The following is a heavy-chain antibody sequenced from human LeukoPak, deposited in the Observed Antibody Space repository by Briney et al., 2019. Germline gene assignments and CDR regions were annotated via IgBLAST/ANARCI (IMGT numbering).Heavy chain of an antibody. CDR2: IKEDESEK. Sequence: GGSLRLSCAASGFTFSSYWMSWVRQAPGKGLEWVANIKEDESEKYYVDAVKGRLTISRDNAKNSVFLQMNSLRVEDTAVYYCARGVYAFDIWGQGTMVTVSS. J-gene: IGHJ3*02. CDR1: GFTFSSYW. CDR3: ARGVYAFDI. D-gene: IGHD5/OR15-5a*01. V-gene: IGHV3-7*01.